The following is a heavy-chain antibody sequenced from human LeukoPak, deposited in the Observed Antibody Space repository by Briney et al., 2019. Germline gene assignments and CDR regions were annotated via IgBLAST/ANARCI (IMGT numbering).Heavy chain of an antibody. D-gene: IGHD6-13*01. CDR2: IYTSGST. Sequence: PSQTLSLTCTVSGGSISSGSYYWSWLRQPAGKGLEWIGRIYTSGSTNYNPSLKSRVTISVDTSKNQFSLKLSSVTAADTAVYYCARDDGSWDDAFDIWGQGTMVTVSS. J-gene: IGHJ3*02. V-gene: IGHV4-61*02. CDR3: ARDDGSWDDAFDI. CDR1: GGSISSGSYY.